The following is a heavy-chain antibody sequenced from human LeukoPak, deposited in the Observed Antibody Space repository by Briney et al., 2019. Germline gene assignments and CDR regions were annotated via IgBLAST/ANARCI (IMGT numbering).Heavy chain of an antibody. J-gene: IGHJ6*02. CDR1: GFTFSSYG. Sequence: PGGSLRLSCAASGFTFSSYGMHWVRQAPGKGLEWGAVISYDGSNKYYADSVRGRFTISRDNSKNTLYLQMNSLRAEDTAVYYCAKEPRYCSSTSCYYYYYYGMDVWGQGTTVTVSS. CDR2: ISYDGSNK. D-gene: IGHD2-2*01. V-gene: IGHV3-30*18. CDR3: AKEPRYCSSTSCYYYYYYGMDV.